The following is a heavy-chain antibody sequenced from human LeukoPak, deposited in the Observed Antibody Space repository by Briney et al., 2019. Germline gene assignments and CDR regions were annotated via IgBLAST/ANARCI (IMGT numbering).Heavy chain of an antibody. V-gene: IGHV4-39*01. CDR3: ARHQNVVVPAASGFDP. CDR1: GGSISSSSDY. CDR2: IYYHENT. J-gene: IGHJ5*02. D-gene: IGHD2-2*01. Sequence: SETLSLTCTVSGGSISSSSDYWGWIRQAPGKGLEWIGSIYYHENTYYNSSLKSRVTISVDTSKNQFSLKLSSVTAADTAVYYCARHQNVVVPAASGFDPWGQGTLVTVSS.